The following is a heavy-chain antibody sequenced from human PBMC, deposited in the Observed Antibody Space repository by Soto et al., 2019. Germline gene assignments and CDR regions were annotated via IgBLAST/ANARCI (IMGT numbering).Heavy chain of an antibody. J-gene: IGHJ5*02. V-gene: IGHV4-39*01. D-gene: IGHD3-10*01. Sequence: QLQLQESGPGLVKPSETLSLTCTVSGGSISSSSYYWGWIRQPPGKGLEWIGSIYYSGSTYYNPSLKSRVTIPVDTSKNQFSLKLSSVTAADTAVYYCARLTYYYGSGSYYSYNWFDPWGQGTLVTVSS. CDR3: ARLTYYYGSGSYYSYNWFDP. CDR2: IYYSGST. CDR1: GGSISSSSYY.